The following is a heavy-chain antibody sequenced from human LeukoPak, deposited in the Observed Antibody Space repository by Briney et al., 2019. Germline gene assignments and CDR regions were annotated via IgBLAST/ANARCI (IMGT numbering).Heavy chain of an antibody. CDR3: ASLGYSYGSDYYFDY. V-gene: IGHV3-48*03. CDR1: GFTFSSYE. D-gene: IGHD5-18*01. J-gene: IGHJ4*02. CDR2: ISSSGSTI. Sequence: GGSLRLSCAASGFTFSSYEMNWVRQAPGKGLEWVSYISSSGSTIYYADSVKGRFTISRDNAKNSLYLQMNSLRAEDTAVHYCASLGYSYGSDYYFDYWGQGTLVTVSS.